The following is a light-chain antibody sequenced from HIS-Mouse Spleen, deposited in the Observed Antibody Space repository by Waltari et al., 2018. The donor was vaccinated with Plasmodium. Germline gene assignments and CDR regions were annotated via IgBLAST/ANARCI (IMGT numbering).Light chain of an antibody. V-gene: IGKV1-27*01. CDR1: QGMSNY. CDR2: DAS. Sequence: DIQLTQSPSSLSASVGDRVTITCRASQGMSNYLAWYQQKPGKVPKLLIYDASTLQSGVPSRFSGSGSGTDFTLTISSLQPEDVATYYCQKYNSAPWTFGQGTKVEIK. J-gene: IGKJ1*01. CDR3: QKYNSAPWT.